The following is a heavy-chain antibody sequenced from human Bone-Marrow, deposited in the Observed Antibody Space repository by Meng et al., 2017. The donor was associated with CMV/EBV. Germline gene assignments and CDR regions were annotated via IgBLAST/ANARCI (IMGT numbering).Heavy chain of an antibody. Sequence: GESLKISCAASGFTFSSYAMHWVRQAPGKGLEWVAVISYDGSNKYYADSVKGRFTISRDNSKNTLYLQMNSLRAEDTAVYYCARVALEYYYGSGSLTDYWGQGTLVTVSS. V-gene: IGHV3-30*04. J-gene: IGHJ4*02. D-gene: IGHD3-10*01. CDR1: GFTFSSYA. CDR3: ARVALEYYYGSGSLTDY. CDR2: ISYDGSNK.